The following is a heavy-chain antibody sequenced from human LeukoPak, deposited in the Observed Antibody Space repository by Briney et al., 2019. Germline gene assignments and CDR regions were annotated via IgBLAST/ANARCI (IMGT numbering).Heavy chain of an antibody. CDR3: ARELLWFGELSVL. D-gene: IGHD3-10*01. Sequence: SETLSLTCAVYGGSFSGYYWSWIRQPPGKGLEWIGEINHSGSTNYNPSLKSRVTISVDTSKDQFSLKLSSVTAADTAVYYCARELLWFGELSVLWGQGTLVTVSS. V-gene: IGHV4-34*01. CDR1: GGSFSGYY. J-gene: IGHJ4*02. CDR2: INHSGST.